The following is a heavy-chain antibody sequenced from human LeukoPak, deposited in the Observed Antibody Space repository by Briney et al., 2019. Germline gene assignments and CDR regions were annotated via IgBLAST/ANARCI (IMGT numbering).Heavy chain of an antibody. V-gene: IGHV3-33*01. CDR2: IWYDGSNK. J-gene: IGHJ5*02. Sequence: GGSLRLSCAASGFTFSNYGMHWVRQAPGKGLEWVGVIWYDGSNKYYADSVKGRSTISRDNSKNTLYLQMNSLRAEDTAVYYCVRVAVAGNLNNWFDPWGQGTLVTVSS. D-gene: IGHD6-19*01. CDR3: VRVAVAGNLNNWFDP. CDR1: GFTFSNYG.